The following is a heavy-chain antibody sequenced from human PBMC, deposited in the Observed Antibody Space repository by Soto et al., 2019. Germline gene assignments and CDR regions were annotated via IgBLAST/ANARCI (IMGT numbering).Heavy chain of an antibody. Sequence: ASVKVSCKASGGTFSSYAISWVRQAPGQGLEWMGGIIPILGIANYAQKFQGRVTITADKSTSTAYMELSSLRSEDTAVYYCARKGLSCGGDCYYFDYWGQGTLVTVSS. D-gene: IGHD2-21*02. J-gene: IGHJ4*02. V-gene: IGHV1-69*10. CDR2: IIPILGIA. CDR3: ARKGLSCGGDCYYFDY. CDR1: GGTFSSYA.